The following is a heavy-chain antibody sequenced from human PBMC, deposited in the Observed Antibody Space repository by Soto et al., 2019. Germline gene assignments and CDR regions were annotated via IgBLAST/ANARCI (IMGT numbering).Heavy chain of an antibody. CDR3: ARHSFTSGSDYFDY. J-gene: IGHJ4*02. CDR2: INPRNGDT. V-gene: IGHV1-2*02. D-gene: IGHD1-1*01. Sequence: ASVKVSCKASGYTFTDYNLHWVRQAPGQGLEWLGSINPRNGDTFFARKFQSRVTMTRDTSITTVYMRLTSLTSLDTTIYYCARHSFTSGSDYFDYWGQGTLVTVSS. CDR1: GYTFTDYN.